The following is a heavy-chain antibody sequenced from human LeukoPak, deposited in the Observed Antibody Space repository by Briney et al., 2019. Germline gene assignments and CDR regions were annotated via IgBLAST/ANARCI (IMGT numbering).Heavy chain of an antibody. Sequence: SVKVSCKASGGTFSSYAISWVRQAPGQGLEWMGGIIPIFGTANYAQKFQGRVTITTDESTSTAYMELSSLRSEDTAVYYCARGPPYYYDSSGYYYFDYWGQGTPVTVSS. CDR3: ARGPPYYYDSSGYYYFDY. CDR1: GGTFSSYA. J-gene: IGHJ4*02. D-gene: IGHD3-22*01. V-gene: IGHV1-69*05. CDR2: IIPIFGTA.